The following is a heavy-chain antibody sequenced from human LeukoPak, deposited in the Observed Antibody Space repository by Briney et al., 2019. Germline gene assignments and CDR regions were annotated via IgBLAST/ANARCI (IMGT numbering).Heavy chain of an antibody. V-gene: IGHV3-21*01. Sequence: PGGSLRLSCAASGFTFSSYTMNWVRQAPGRGLEWVSSISGRSSSIYYADSVKGRFTISRDNAKNSLFLQMNSLRAEDTAVYYCARVPSDYWGQGTLVTVSS. CDR3: ARVPSDY. CDR1: GFTFSSYT. J-gene: IGHJ4*02. CDR2: ISGRSSSI.